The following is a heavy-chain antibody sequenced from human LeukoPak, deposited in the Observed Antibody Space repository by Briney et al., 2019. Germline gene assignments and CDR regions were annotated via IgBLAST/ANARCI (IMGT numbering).Heavy chain of an antibody. CDR3: ARDRGGSSWYYFDN. D-gene: IGHD6-13*01. CDR1: GDSVSRDTAA. Sequence: SQTLSLICAISGDSVSRDTAAWNWVRQSPSRGLEWLGRTYYRSKWYNDYAVSVKSRITINPDTSKNQFSLQLNSVTPEDTAVYYCARDRGGSSWYYFDNWGQGSLVTVSS. V-gene: IGHV6-1*01. CDR2: TYYRSKWYN. J-gene: IGHJ4*02.